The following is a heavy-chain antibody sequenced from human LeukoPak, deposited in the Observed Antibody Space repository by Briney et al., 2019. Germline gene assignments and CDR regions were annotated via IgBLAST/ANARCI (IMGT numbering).Heavy chain of an antibody. D-gene: IGHD3-22*01. CDR3: ARVSRPHAYYYDSSGYYGIDY. CDR1: GGSFSSYY. CDR2: INHSGGT. J-gene: IGHJ4*02. Sequence: SSETLSLTCAVYGGSFSSYYWSWIRQPPGKGLEWIGEINHSGGTNYNPSLKSRVAISVDTSKNQFSLKLSSVTAADTAVYYCARVSRPHAYYYDSSGYYGIDYWGQGTLVTVSS. V-gene: IGHV4-34*01.